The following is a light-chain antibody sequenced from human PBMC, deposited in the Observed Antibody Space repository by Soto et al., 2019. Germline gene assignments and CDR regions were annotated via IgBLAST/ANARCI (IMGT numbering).Light chain of an antibody. CDR3: QQYGNTHLT. CDR2: GAS. J-gene: IGKJ4*01. CDR1: ESLSATY. Sequence: EIVMTQSPAILSLSPGERATLSCRASESLSATYVGWYQQKPGQAPRLLIYGASSRATGIPDRFSGSGSGTDFTLTISRLEPEDFAVYYCQQYGNTHLTFGGGTKVDIK. V-gene: IGKV3-20*01.